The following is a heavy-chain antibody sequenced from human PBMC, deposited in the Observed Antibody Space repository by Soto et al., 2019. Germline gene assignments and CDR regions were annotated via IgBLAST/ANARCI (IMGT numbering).Heavy chain of an antibody. J-gene: IGHJ4*02. Sequence: GSLRLSCASSGFTFSSYSMNWVRQAPGKGLEWVSSISSSSSYIYYADSVKGRFTISRDNAKNSLYLQMNSLRAEDTAVYYCARYDWNYAIDYWGQGTLVTVSS. CDR1: GFTFSSYS. CDR2: ISSSSSYI. D-gene: IGHD1-7*01. V-gene: IGHV3-21*01. CDR3: ARYDWNYAIDY.